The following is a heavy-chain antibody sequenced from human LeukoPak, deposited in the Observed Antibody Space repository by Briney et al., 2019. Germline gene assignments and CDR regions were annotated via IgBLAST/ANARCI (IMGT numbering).Heavy chain of an antibody. D-gene: IGHD5/OR15-5a*01. J-gene: IGHJ4*02. CDR2: INHSGNA. CDR3: ARIMYSVWSH. V-gene: IGHV4-34*01. Sequence: SETLSLTCAVSGGSFSGYYWTWIRQPPGKGLEWIGEINHSGNANYNPSLKSRVTISLDMSENHFSLKLTSVTAEDTAVYYCARIMYSVWSHWGQGTLVTVSS. CDR1: GGSFSGYY.